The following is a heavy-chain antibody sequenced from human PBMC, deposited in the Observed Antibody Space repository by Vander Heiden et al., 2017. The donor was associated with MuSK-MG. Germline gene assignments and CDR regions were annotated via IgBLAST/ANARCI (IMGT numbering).Heavy chain of an antibody. D-gene: IGHD6-13*01. V-gene: IGHV4-34*01. CDR3: ARGRGSSSWFYYYYYYMDV. J-gene: IGHJ6*03. Sequence: QVQLQQWGAGLLKPSETLSLTCAVYGGSFSGYYWSWIRQPPGKGLEWIGEINHSGSTNYNPSLKSRVTISVDTSKNQFSLKPSSVTAADTAVYYCARGRGSSSWFYYYYYYMDVWGKGTTVTVSS. CDR2: INHSGST. CDR1: GGSFSGYY.